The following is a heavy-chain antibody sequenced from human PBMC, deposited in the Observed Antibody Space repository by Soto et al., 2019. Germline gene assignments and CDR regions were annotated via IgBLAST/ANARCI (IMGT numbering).Heavy chain of an antibody. V-gene: IGHV3-23*01. CDR1: GFTFSSYA. Sequence: EVQLLESGGGLVQPGGSLRLSCAASGFTFSSYAMRWVRQAPVKGLEWVSAISGSGGSTYYADSVKGRFTISRDNSKNTLYLQMNSLRAEDTAVYYCARRGSGSYYDDGGQGTLVTVSS. CDR2: ISGSGGST. CDR3: ARRGSGSYYDD. J-gene: IGHJ4*02. D-gene: IGHD1-26*01.